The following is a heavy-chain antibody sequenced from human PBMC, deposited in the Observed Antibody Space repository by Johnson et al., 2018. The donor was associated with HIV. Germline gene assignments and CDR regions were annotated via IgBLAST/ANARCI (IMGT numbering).Heavy chain of an antibody. CDR1: GFTFSSYA. V-gene: IGHV3-15*01. CDR2: IKNKADGGTT. Sequence: VQLVESGGGVVQPGRSLRLSCAASGFTFSSYAMHWVRQAPGKGLEWAGHIKNKADGGTTDYAAPVKGRFTISRDDSKNTLYLQMNSLKTEDTAVYYCTTGSFFDIWGQGTMVTVSS. CDR3: TTGSFFDI. J-gene: IGHJ3*02.